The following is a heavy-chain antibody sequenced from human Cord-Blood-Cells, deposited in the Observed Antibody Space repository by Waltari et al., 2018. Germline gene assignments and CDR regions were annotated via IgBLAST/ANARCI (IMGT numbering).Heavy chain of an antibody. CDR2: INPNSGGK. V-gene: IGHV1-2*02. CDR3: ARGRGGYSSSWYIDY. D-gene: IGHD6-13*01. CDR1: GYTFTGYY. J-gene: IGHJ4*02. Sequence: QVQLVQSGAEVKKPGASVKVSCKASGYTFTGYYMHWVRQAPGQGLEWMGWINPNSGGKNYAQKFQGRVTMTRDTSISTAYMELSRLRSDDTAVYYCARGRGGYSSSWYIDYWGQGTLVTVSS.